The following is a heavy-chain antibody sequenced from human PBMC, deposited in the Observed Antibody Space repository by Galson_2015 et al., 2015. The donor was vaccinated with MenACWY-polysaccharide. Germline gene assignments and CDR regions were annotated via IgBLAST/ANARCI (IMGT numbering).Heavy chain of an antibody. J-gene: IGHJ6*02. D-gene: IGHD2-2*01. V-gene: IGHV3-30-3*01. CDR1: GFTFSTYA. CDR3: ARAYCDRTTCYGMDV. Sequence: SLRLSCAASGFTFSTYAIHWVRQAPGKGLEWVAVIPYDGSNKYFADSVMGRFTISRDNSRNTLYLQMNSLTLEDTAVYYCARAYCDRTTCYGMDVWGQGTTVTVSS. CDR2: IPYDGSNK.